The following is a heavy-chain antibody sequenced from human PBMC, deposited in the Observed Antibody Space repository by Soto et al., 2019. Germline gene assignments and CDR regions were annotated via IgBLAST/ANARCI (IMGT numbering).Heavy chain of an antibody. CDR3: ARVSVTMVRGVQGYYYYGMDV. V-gene: IGHV4-30-2*01. J-gene: IGHJ6*02. CDR2: IYHSGST. Sequence: SETPSLTWAVSRGSISSGGYSWSWIRQPAGKGLEWIGYIYHSGSTYYNPSLKSRVIISVDRSKNQCSLKLSSVTAADTAVYYCARVSVTMVRGVQGYYYYGMDVWGQGTTAIVSS. CDR1: RGSISSGGYS. D-gene: IGHD3-10*01.